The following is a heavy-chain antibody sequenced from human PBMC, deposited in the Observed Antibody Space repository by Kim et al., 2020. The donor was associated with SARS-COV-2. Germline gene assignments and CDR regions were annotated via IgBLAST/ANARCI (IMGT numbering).Heavy chain of an antibody. Sequence: GGSLRLSCAASGFTFSSYSMNWVRQAPGKGLEWVSYISSSSSTIYYADSVKGRFTISRDNAKNSLYLQMNSLRDEDTAVYYCARTFSSIAARTYHLHGRVLVPYDYWGQGTLVTVSS. CDR3: ARTFSSIAARTYHLHGRVLVPYDY. J-gene: IGHJ4*02. V-gene: IGHV3-48*02. CDR1: GFTFSSYS. D-gene: IGHD6-6*01. CDR2: ISSSSSTI.